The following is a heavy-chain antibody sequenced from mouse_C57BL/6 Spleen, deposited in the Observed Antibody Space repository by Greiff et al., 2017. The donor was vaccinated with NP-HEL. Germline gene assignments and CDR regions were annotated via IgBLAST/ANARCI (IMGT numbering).Heavy chain of an antibody. CDR1: GFTFSSYG. D-gene: IGHD1-1*01. CDR2: ISSGGSYT. CDR3: ARHAFITTVVGYFDY. Sequence: EVKLMESGGDLVKPGGSLKLSCAASGFTFSSYGMSWVRQTPDKRLEWVATISSGGSYTYYPDSVKGRFTISRDNAKNTLYLQMSSLKSEDTAMYYCARHAFITTVVGYFDYWGQGTTLTVSS. J-gene: IGHJ2*01. V-gene: IGHV5-6*01.